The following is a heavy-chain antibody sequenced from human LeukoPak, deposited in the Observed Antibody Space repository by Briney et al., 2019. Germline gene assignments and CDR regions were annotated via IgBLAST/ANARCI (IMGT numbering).Heavy chain of an antibody. CDR2: ITNSGNSK. CDR1: EFTFSSYS. J-gene: IGHJ5*02. CDR3: ARFYGGNGFDP. Sequence: GGSLRLSCAASEFTFSSYSMNWVRQAPGKGLEWVSYITNSGNSKSYADSVKGRFTISRDNTKNSLYLQMNSLRAEDTAVYYCARFYGGNGFDPWGQGTLVTVSS. D-gene: IGHD4-23*01. V-gene: IGHV3-48*01.